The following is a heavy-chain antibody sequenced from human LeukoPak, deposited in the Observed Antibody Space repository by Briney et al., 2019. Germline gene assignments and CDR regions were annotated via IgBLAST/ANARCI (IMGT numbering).Heavy chain of an antibody. CDR3: ARAPYYGSMDDASDM. V-gene: IGHV4-30-2*01. J-gene: IGHJ3*02. CDR2: IYHSGST. Sequence: SETLSLTCAVSGGSISSGGYSWSWIRQPPGKGLEWIGYIYHSGSTYYNPSLKSRVTISVDRSKNQFSLKLSSVTAADTAVYYCARAPYYGSMDDASDMWGQGTMVTVSS. D-gene: IGHD3-10*01. CDR1: GGSISSGGYS.